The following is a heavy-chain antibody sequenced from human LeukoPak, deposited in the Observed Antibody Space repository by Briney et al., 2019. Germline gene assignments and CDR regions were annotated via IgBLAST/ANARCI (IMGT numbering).Heavy chain of an antibody. CDR3: ARYSGSYYDDAFDI. Sequence: GGSLRLSCAASGFTFSNFWMHWVRQAPGKGLVWVALIYGDGSFTRYADSVKGRFTISRDNAKNTVYLQMNSLRVEDTAVYYCARYSGSYYDDAFDIWGQGTMVTVSS. CDR2: IYGDGSFT. J-gene: IGHJ3*02. D-gene: IGHD1-26*01. V-gene: IGHV3-74*01. CDR1: GFTFSNFW.